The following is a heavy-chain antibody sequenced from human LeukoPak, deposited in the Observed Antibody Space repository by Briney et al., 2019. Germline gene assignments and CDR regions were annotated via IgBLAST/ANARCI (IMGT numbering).Heavy chain of an antibody. J-gene: IGHJ2*01. D-gene: IGHD4-17*01. CDR3: ARTRTVTPAWWYFDL. V-gene: IGHV4-34*01. Sequence: SETLSLTCAVHGGSFSGYYWSWIRQPPGKGLEWIGEINHSGSTNYNPSLKSRVTISVDTSKNQFSLKLSSVTAADTAVYYCARTRTVTPAWWYFDLWGRGTLVTVSS. CDR1: GGSFSGYY. CDR2: INHSGST.